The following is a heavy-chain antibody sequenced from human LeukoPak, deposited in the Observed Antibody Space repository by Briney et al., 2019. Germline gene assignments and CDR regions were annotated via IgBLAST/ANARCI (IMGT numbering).Heavy chain of an antibody. CDR1: GGSISSSSYY. Sequence: SETLSLTCTVSGGSISSSSYYWGWIRPPPGKGLEWIGSIYYSGGTYYNPSLKSRVTISVDTSKNQFSLKPSSVTAADTAVYYCARQHLWFGENYFDYWGQGTLVTVSS. D-gene: IGHD3-10*01. V-gene: IGHV4-39*01. J-gene: IGHJ4*02. CDR3: ARQHLWFGENYFDY. CDR2: IYYSGGT.